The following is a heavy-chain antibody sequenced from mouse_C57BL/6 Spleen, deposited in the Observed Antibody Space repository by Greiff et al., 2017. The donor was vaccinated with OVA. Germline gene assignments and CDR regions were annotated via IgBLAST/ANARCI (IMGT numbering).Heavy chain of an antibody. CDR1: GFTFSDYG. D-gene: IGHD1-1*01. CDR2: ISSGSSTI. Sequence: EVHLVESGGGLVKPGGSLKLSCAASGFTFSDYGMHWVRQAPEKGLEWVAYISSGSSTIYYADTVKGRFTISRDNAKNTLFLQMTSLRSEDTAMYYCARRYYGSSYEGFAYWGQGTLVTVSA. CDR3: ARRYYGSSYEGFAY. J-gene: IGHJ3*01. V-gene: IGHV5-17*01.